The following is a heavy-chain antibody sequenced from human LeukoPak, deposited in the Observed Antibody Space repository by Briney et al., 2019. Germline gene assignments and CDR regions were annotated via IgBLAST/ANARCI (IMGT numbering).Heavy chain of an antibody. D-gene: IGHD3-10*01. CDR2: INPNSGGT. J-gene: IGHJ5*02. V-gene: IGHV1-2*02. Sequence: GASVKVSCKASGYTFTGYYMHWVRQAPGQGLEWMGWINPNSGGTNYAQKFQGRVTMTRDTSISTAYMELSRLRSDDTAVYYCARGTMAGRYNWFDPWGQGTLVTVSS. CDR1: GYTFTGYY. CDR3: ARGTMAGRYNWFDP.